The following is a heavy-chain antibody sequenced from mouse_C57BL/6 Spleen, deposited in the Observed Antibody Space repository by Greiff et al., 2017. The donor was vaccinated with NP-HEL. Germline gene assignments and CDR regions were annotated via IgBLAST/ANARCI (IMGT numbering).Heavy chain of an antibody. J-gene: IGHJ3*01. V-gene: IGHV5-17*01. CDR2: ISSGTSTI. CDR1: GFTFSDYG. CDR3: ARFDWFAY. Sequence: EVKLVESGGGLVKPGGSLKLSCAASGFTFSDYGMHWVRQAPEKGLEWVAYISSGTSTIYYADTVKGRFTISRDNAKNTLFLQMTSLRSEDTAVYYGARFDWFAYWGQGTLVTVSA.